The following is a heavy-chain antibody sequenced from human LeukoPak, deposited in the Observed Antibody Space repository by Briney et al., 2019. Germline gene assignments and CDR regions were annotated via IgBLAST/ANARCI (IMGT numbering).Heavy chain of an antibody. Sequence: SETLSLTCTVPGGSISSYYWSWIRQPPGKGLEWIGYIYYSGSTNYNPSLKSRVTISVDTSKNQFSLKLSSVTAADTAVYYCAREADPYYDFWSGYYYAFDIWGQGTMVTVSS. J-gene: IGHJ3*02. CDR1: GGSISSYY. D-gene: IGHD3-3*01. V-gene: IGHV4-59*01. CDR2: IYYSGST. CDR3: AREADPYYDFWSGYYYAFDI.